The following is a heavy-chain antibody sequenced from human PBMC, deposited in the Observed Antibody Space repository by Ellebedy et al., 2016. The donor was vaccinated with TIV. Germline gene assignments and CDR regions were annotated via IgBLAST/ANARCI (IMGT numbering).Heavy chain of an antibody. J-gene: IGHJ4*02. D-gene: IGHD3-10*01. Sequence: SETLSLTCTVSGGSISSYYWSWIRQPPGKGLEWIGYIYYSGSTNYNPSLKSRVTISVDTSKNQFPLKLSSVTAADTAVYYCAAAYYGSGSYRISADYWGQGTLVTVSS. CDR1: GGSISSYY. CDR2: IYYSGST. V-gene: IGHV4-59*01. CDR3: AAAYYGSGSYRISADY.